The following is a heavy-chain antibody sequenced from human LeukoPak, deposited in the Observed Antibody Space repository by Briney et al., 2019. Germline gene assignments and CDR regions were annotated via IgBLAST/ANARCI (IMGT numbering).Heavy chain of an antibody. CDR3: VRNDYGDYGWFDP. J-gene: IGHJ5*02. D-gene: IGHD4-17*01. CDR1: GFTFSSNW. V-gene: IGHV3-74*01. Sequence: GGSLRLSCAASGFTFSSNWMHWVRQAPGKGLVWVSRIISNENSATYADSVKGRFTISRDNAKNTLYLQMNSLRDEDTALYYCVRNDYGDYGWFDPWGQGTLVTVSS. CDR2: IISNENSA.